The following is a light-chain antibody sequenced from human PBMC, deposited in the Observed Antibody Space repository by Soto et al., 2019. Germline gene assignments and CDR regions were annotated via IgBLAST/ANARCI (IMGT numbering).Light chain of an antibody. CDR3: EQRSDWPLT. J-gene: IGKJ4*01. V-gene: IGKV3-11*01. CDR2: DAS. CDR1: QNVSRY. Sequence: EIVLTQSPATLSLSPGERATLSCSASQNVSRYLACYQQKPGQAPRLLIYDASNRATGIPARFSGSGSGTDFTLTISSLEPEDFAVYYCEQRSDWPLTFGGGTKVEIK.